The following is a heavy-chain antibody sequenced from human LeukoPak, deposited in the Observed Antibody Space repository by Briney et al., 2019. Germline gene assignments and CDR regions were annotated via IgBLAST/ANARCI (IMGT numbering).Heavy chain of an antibody. CDR3: ARDGDGSSGWYDFDY. J-gene: IGHJ4*02. CDR1: GGSISSSSYY. D-gene: IGHD6-19*01. CDR2: IYYSGST. Sequence: PSETLSLTCTVSGGSISSSSYYWGWIRQPPGKGLEWIGSIYYSGSTYYNPSLKSRVTISVDTSKNQFSLKLSSVTAADTAVYYCARDGDGSSGWYDFDYWGQGTLVTVSS. V-gene: IGHV4-39*07.